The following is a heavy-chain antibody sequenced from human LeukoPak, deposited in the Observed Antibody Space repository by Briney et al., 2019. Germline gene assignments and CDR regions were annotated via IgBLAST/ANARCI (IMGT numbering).Heavy chain of an antibody. Sequence: GGSLRPSCAASGFTFSSYAMSWVRQAAAKGLEWVSAISGCGGSTYYADSVKGRFTISRDNSKNPLYLQMNSLRAEDTDVYFCAKQSYSSTCSCYGCDWYLDVWGRGPLVTVSS. CDR2: ISGCGGST. CDR1: GFTFSSYA. CDR3: AKQSYSSTCSCYGCDWYLDV. D-gene: IGHD2-2*01. V-gene: IGHV3-23*01. J-gene: IGHJ2*01.